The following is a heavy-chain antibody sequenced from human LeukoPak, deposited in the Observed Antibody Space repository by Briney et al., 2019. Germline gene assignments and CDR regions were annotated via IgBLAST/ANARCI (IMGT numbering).Heavy chain of an antibody. CDR2: IIPIFGTA. D-gene: IGHD2-15*01. V-gene: IGHV1-69*05. J-gene: IGHJ4*02. CDR3: ARDGVRRYCSGGSCYLSLDY. Sequence: SVKVFCKASGGTFSSYAISWVRQAPGQGLEWMGGIIPIFGTANYAQKFQGRVTITTDESTSTAYMELSSLRSEDTAVYYCARDGVRRYCSGGSCYLSLDYWGQGTLVTVSS. CDR1: GGTFSSYA.